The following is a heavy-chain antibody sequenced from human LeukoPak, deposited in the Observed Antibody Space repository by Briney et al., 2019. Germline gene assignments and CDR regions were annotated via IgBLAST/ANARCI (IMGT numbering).Heavy chain of an antibody. V-gene: IGHV1-2*06. J-gene: IGHJ4*02. Sequence: ASVKVSCXASGYTFTGYYMHWVRQAPGQGLEWMGRINPNSGGTNYAQKFQGRVTMTRDTSISTAYMELSRLRSDDTAVYYCASPYRCSSTSCYAFDYWGQGTLVTVSS. CDR1: GYTFTGYY. D-gene: IGHD2-2*01. CDR3: ASPYRCSSTSCYAFDY. CDR2: INPNSGGT.